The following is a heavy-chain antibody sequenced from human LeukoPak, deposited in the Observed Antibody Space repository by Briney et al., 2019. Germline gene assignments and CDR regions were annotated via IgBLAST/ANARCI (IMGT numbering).Heavy chain of an antibody. CDR3: AKDLGGWYFNYFDY. V-gene: IGHV3-23*01. Sequence: GGSLRLSCAASGFTFSSYGMSWVRQAPGKGLEWVSAISGSGGSTYYADSVKGRFTISRDNSKNTLYLQMNSLRAEDTAVYYCAKDLGGWYFNYFDYWGQGTLVTVSS. D-gene: IGHD6-19*01. CDR1: GFTFSSYG. J-gene: IGHJ4*02. CDR2: ISGSGGST.